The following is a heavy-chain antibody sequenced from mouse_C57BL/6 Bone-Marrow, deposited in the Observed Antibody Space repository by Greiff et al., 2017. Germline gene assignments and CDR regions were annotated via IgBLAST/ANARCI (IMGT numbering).Heavy chain of an antibody. Sequence: VQLQQSGPVLVKPGASVKMSCKASGYTFTDYYMNWVKQSHGKSLEWIGVINPYNGGTSYNQKFKGKATLTVDKSSSTAYMELNSLTSEDSAVYYCARGRIRGYYFDDWGQGTTLTVSS. CDR1: GYTFTDYY. J-gene: IGHJ2*01. CDR3: ARGRIRGYYFDD. CDR2: INPYNGGT. D-gene: IGHD2-12*01. V-gene: IGHV1-19*01.